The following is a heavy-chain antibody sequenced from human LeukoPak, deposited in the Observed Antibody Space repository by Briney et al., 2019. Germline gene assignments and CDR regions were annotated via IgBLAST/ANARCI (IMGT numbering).Heavy chain of an antibody. J-gene: IGHJ4*02. CDR1: GFTFSSYA. Sequence: PGGSLRLSCAASGFTFSSYAMSWVRQAPGKGLEWVSVIGTGGNTNYADSVKGRFTISRDNSKNTLYLQMNSLRAEDTALYYCATRTGSMSYYFDYWGQGTLVTVSS. D-gene: IGHD1-1*01. V-gene: IGHV3-23*01. CDR2: IGTGGNT. CDR3: ATRTGSMSYYFDY.